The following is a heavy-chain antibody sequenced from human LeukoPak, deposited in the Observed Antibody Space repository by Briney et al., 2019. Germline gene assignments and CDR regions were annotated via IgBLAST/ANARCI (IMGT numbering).Heavy chain of an antibody. CDR2: ISGTSDYI. V-gene: IGHV3-21*06. Sequence: PGGSLRLSCAASGFTFSSYSMNWVRQSPGKGLEWVSSISGTSDYIYYADSVKGRFTISRDNGQNSLYLQMNSLRAEDTAVYYCARDPGRSRSYWGQGTLVTVSS. CDR3: ARDPGRSRSY. D-gene: IGHD2-15*01. J-gene: IGHJ4*02. CDR1: GFTFSSYS.